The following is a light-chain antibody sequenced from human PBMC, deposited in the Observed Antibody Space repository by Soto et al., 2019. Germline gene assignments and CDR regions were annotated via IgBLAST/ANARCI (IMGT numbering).Light chain of an antibody. CDR1: QSISRTY. CDR3: QQYGSSPSA. V-gene: IGKV3-20*01. CDR2: GAS. Sequence: ENVLTQSPGTLSLSPGERATLSCRASQSISRTYLAWYQQKPVQAPRLLIYGASSRATGIPDRFSGSGSGTDFTLTISRLEPEDFAVYYCQQYGSSPSAFGQGTRLEIK. J-gene: IGKJ5*01.